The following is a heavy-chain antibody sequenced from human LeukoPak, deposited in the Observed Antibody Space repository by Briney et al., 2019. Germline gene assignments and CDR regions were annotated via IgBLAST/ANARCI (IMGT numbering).Heavy chain of an antibody. J-gene: IGHJ6*02. D-gene: IGHD3-22*01. CDR3: ARDSGYYYDSSGALLNPYYGMDV. CDR2: ISYDGSNK. V-gene: IGHV3-30-3*01. CDR1: GFTSSSYA. Sequence: GGSLRLSCAASGFTSSSYAMHWVRQAPGKGLEWVAVISYDGSNKYYADSVKGRFTISRDNSKNTLYLQMNSLRAEDTAVYYCARDSGYYYDSSGALLNPYYGMDVWGQGTTVTVSS.